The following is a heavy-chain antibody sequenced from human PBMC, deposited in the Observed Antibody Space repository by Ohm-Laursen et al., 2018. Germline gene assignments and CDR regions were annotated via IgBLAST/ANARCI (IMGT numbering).Heavy chain of an antibody. Sequence: SLRLSCAASGFTVSSNYVSWVRQAPGKGLEWVSVIYSGGSTYYADSVKGRFTISRDNSKNTLYLQMNSLRAEDTAVYYCARGEYSSGWYYYYYGMDVWGQGTTVTVSS. J-gene: IGHJ6*02. V-gene: IGHV3-53*01. CDR3: ARGEYSSGWYYYYYGMDV. CDR2: IYSGGST. CDR1: GFTVSSNY. D-gene: IGHD6-19*01.